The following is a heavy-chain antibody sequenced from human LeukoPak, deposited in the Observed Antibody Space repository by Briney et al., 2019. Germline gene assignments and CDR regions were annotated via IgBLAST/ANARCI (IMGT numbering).Heavy chain of an antibody. V-gene: IGHV3-74*01. Sequence: GGSLRLSCAASGFTFSNYWMHWVRQARGRGLVGVSRSNREERDTNYADSVKGPLTISRDNARNTVYLQMNSLRAEDTAVYYCARGWVPSDITLKWGQGTMATVSS. CDR1: GFTFSNYW. J-gene: IGHJ3*01. CDR2: SNREERDT. D-gene: IGHD3-22*01. CDR3: ARGWVPSDITLK.